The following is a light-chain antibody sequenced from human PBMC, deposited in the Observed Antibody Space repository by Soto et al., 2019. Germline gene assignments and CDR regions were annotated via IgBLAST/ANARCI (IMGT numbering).Light chain of an antibody. CDR3: QQLRMYPST. V-gene: IGKV1-9*01. J-gene: IGKJ4*01. CDR1: QDIAIY. CDR2: AAS. Sequence: IQLTQSPSSLSASVGDRVTITCRASQDIAIYLAWYQQKPGEAPKLLIYAASTLYGGVPSRFSGSGSGTDFALTITSLQAEDFATYYCQQLRMYPSTFGGGTKAAIK.